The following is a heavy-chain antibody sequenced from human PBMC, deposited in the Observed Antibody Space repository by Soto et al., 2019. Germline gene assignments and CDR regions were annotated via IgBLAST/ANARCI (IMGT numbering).Heavy chain of an antibody. V-gene: IGHV3-15*01. Sequence: PGGSLSLSCAASGFTFSNAWMSWVRQAPGKGLEWVGRIKSKTDGGTTDYAAPVKGRFTISRDDSKNTLYLQMNSLKTEDTAVYYCTTEELSRDPPLDFDYRGQGPLVTLSS. CDR2: IKSKTDGGTT. D-gene: IGHD3-3*02. CDR1: GFTFSNAW. J-gene: IGHJ4*02. CDR3: TTEELSRDPPLDFDY.